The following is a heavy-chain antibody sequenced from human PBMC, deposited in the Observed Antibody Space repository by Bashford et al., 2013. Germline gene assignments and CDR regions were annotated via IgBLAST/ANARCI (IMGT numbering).Heavy chain of an antibody. V-gene: IGHV4-31*03. D-gene: IGHD1-14*01. J-gene: IGHJ2*01. CDR1: WLHQQWWLL. Sequence: SETLSLDLHCLWWLHQQWWLLLELDPPXPRKGLEWIGYIYYSGSTYYNPSLKSRVTISVDTSKNQFSLKLSSVTAADTAVYYCARMNHWYFDLWGRGTLVTVSS. CDR2: IYYSGST. CDR3: ARMNHWYFDL.